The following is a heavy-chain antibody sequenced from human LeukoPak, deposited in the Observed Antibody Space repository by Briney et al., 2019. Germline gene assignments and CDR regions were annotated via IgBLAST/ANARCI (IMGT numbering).Heavy chain of an antibody. V-gene: IGHV1-46*01. CDR1: GYTFTSYY. CDR2: INPSGGST. J-gene: IGHJ6*02. D-gene: IGHD2-15*01. Sequence: ASVKVSCKASGYTFTSYYMHWVRQAPGQGLEWMGIINPSGGSTSYAQKFQGRVTITRDTSTSTVYMELSSLRSEDTAVYYCARGAVVAAILYYYGMDVWGQGTTVTVSS. CDR3: ARGAVVAAILYYYGMDV.